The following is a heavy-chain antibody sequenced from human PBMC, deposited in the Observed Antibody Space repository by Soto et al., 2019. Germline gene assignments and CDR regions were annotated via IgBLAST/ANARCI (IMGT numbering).Heavy chain of an antibody. V-gene: IGHV4-31*03. CDR1: GGSISSGDYY. D-gene: IGHD6-6*01. Sequence: SETLSLTCTVSGGSISSGDYYWSWIRQHPAKGLEXIGYXXXSXSXXXNXXXXSRVIISVDTSRNQFSLKLSSVTAADTAVYYCARTVSSISARLDYWGQGTLVTVSS. CDR2: XXXSXSX. J-gene: IGHJ4*02. CDR3: ARTVSSISARLDY.